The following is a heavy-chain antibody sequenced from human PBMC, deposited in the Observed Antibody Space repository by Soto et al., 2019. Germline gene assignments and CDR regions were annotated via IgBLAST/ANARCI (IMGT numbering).Heavy chain of an antibody. V-gene: IGHV3-48*03. CDR3: AREERLRFLEWLLNAMDV. J-gene: IGHJ6*02. Sequence: GGSLRLSCAASGFTFSSYEMNWVRQAPGKGLEWVSYISSSGSTIYYADSVKGRFTISRDNAKNSLYLQMNSLRAEDTAVYYCAREERLRFLEWLLNAMDVWGQGTTVTVSS. CDR2: ISSSGSTI. D-gene: IGHD3-3*01. CDR1: GFTFSSYE.